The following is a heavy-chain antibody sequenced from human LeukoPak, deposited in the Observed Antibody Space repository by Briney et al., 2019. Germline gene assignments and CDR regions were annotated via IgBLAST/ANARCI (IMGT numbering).Heavy chain of an antibody. CDR3: ARFRGFGDLVGY. V-gene: IGHV4-39*07. CDR2: IYYSGST. D-gene: IGHD3-10*01. CDR1: GGSISSSSYY. J-gene: IGHJ4*02. Sequence: SETLSLTCTVSGGSISSSSYYWGWLRQPPGKGLEWIGIIYYSGSTYYNPPLQSRVTISLDTSKNQFSLKLSSVTAADTAVYYCARFRGFGDLVGYWGQGTLVTVSS.